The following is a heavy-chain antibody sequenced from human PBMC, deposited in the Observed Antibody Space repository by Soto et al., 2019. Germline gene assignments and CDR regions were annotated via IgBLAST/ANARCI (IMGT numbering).Heavy chain of an antibody. CDR2: IIPILGIA. J-gene: IGHJ6*02. D-gene: IGHD6-13*01. V-gene: IGHV1-69*02. CDR1: GGTFSSYT. CDR3: ARQRRDSVAAAGTTPYGMDV. Sequence: ASVKVSCNASGGTFSSYTISWVRLAPGQGLEWMGRIIPILGIANYAQKFQGRVTITADKSTSTAYMELSSLRSEDTAVYYCARQRRDSVAAAGTTPYGMDVWGQGTTVTVSS.